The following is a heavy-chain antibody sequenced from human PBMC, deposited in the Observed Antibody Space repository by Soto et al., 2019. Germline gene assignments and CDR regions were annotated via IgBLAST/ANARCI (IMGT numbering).Heavy chain of an antibody. V-gene: IGHV1-69*08. CDR3: AREDRDRETGLVPAAIDGMDV. D-gene: IGHD2-2*01. Sequence: QVQLVQSGAEVKKPGSSVTVSCKASGGTFSRYSITWVRQARGHGLEWIGRIIPIFGIASYAQKFQGRVTITADESTSTAYMELSSLRSDDTAVHYCAREDRDRETGLVPAAIDGMDVWGQGTTVTVSS. CDR2: IIPIFGIA. CDR1: GGTFSRYS. J-gene: IGHJ6*02.